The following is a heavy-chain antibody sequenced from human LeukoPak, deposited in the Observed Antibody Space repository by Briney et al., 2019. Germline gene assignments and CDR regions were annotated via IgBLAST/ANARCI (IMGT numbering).Heavy chain of an antibody. CDR3: AREAGVDQEGAFDI. J-gene: IGHJ3*02. V-gene: IGHV1-2*04. CDR2: INPNSGGT. D-gene: IGHD5-12*01. CDR1: GYTFTGYY. Sequence: ASVKVSCKASGYTFTGYYMHWVRQAPGQGLEWMGWINPNSGGTNYAQKFQGWVTMTRDTSISTAYMELSRLRSDDTAVYYCAREAGVDQEGAFDIWGQGTMVTVSS.